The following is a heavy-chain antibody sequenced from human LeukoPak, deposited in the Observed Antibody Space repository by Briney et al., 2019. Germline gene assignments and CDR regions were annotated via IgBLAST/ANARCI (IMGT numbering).Heavy chain of an antibody. D-gene: IGHD6-13*01. J-gene: IGHJ4*02. CDR1: GYTFTNYP. V-gene: IGHV1-3*01. CDR2: INAGNGNT. Sequence: ASVKVSCKASGYTFTNYPIHWVRQAPGQRLEWMGWINAGNGNTKYSQKFQGRVTITRDTSASTAYMELSSLRSEDTAVYYCARTTSIAAAGTFDYWGQGTLVTVSS. CDR3: ARTTSIAAAGTFDY.